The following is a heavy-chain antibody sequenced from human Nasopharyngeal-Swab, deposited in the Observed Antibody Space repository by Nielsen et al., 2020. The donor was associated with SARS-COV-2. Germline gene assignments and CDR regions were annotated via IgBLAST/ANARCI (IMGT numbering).Heavy chain of an antibody. CDR3: ARGLYSSGFSYYYYGMDV. CDR1: GYTFTSYG. CDR2: ISAYNGNT. J-gene: IGHJ6*02. V-gene: IGHV1-18*01. Sequence: ASVKVSCKASGYTFTSYGISWVRQAPGQGLEWMGWISAYNGNTNYAQKFQGRVTMTRNTSISTAYMELSSLRSEDTAVYYCARGLYSSGFSYYYYGMDVWGQGTTVTVSS. D-gene: IGHD6-19*01.